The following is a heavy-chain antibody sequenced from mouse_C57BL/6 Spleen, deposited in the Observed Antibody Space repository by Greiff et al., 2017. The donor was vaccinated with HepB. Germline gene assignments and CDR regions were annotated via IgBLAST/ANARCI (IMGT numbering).Heavy chain of an antibody. CDR2: IYPGSGST. Sequence: QVQLKQSGAELVKPGASVKMSCKASGYTFTSYWITWVKQRPGQGLEWIGDIYPGSGSTNYNEKFKSKATLTVDTSSSTAYMQLSSLTSEDSAVYYCARDGTLYWYFDVWGTGTTVTVSS. V-gene: IGHV1-55*01. J-gene: IGHJ1*03. D-gene: IGHD2-1*01. CDR1: GYTFTSYW. CDR3: ARDGTLYWYFDV.